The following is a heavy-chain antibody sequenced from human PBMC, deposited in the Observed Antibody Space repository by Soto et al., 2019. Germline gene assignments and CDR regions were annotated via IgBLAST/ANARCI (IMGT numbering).Heavy chain of an antibody. V-gene: IGHV3-43*01. CDR1: GFTFDDYT. CDR3: AKDSGGYSYGYDYYYGMDV. J-gene: IGHJ6*02. D-gene: IGHD5-18*01. Sequence: EVQLVESGGVVVQPGGSLRLSCAASGFTFDDYTMHWVRQAPGKGLEWVSLISWDGGSTYYADSVKGRFTISRDNSKNSLYLQMSSLRTEDTALYYCAKDSGGYSYGYDYYYGMDVWGQGTTVTVSS. CDR2: ISWDGGST.